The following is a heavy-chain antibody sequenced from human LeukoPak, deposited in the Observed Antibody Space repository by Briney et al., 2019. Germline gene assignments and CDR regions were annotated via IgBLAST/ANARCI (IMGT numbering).Heavy chain of an antibody. CDR3: AKLYSNYYYYYMDV. Sequence: GGSLRLSCAASGFTFSTYSMNWVRQAPGKGLEWVSAISGSGGSTYYADSVKGRFTISRDNSKNTLYLQMNSLRAEDTAVYYCAKLYSNYYYYYMDVWGKGTTVTVSS. CDR1: GFTFSTYS. D-gene: IGHD2-2*02. J-gene: IGHJ6*03. V-gene: IGHV3-23*01. CDR2: ISGSGGST.